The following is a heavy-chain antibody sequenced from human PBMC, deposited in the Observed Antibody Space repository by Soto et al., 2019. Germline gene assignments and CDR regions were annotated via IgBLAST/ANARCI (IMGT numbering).Heavy chain of an antibody. CDR2: ISHSGSI. D-gene: IGHD2-21*01. CDR3: ERRSCGDECSRYFDY. J-gene: IGHJ4*02. V-gene: IGHV4-30-2*01. CDR1: GGSITRGASS. Sequence: SETLSLTCSVSGGSITRGASSWNWVRQPPGKGLEGIAYISHSGSIYYNPSLKSRVTVYVDGSKNQLSLKLSSVTTAETAVYYCERRSCGDECSRYFDYWSQGTLVTVSS.